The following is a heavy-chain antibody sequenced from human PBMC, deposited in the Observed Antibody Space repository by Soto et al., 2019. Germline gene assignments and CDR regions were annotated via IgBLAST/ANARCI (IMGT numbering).Heavy chain of an antibody. J-gene: IGHJ4*02. V-gene: IGHV4-4*02. D-gene: IGHD3-16*01. CDR3: VKGGDSCLDS. Sequence: SETLSLTCAVSGGSISSGGWWAWVRQPPGKGLEWIGEIYRNGDTNYNPSLRSRVTISVDLSKNHLSLKLNSVTAADTANYYCVKGGDSCLDSWGQGPVVTVS. CDR2: IYRNGDT. CDR1: GGSISSGGW.